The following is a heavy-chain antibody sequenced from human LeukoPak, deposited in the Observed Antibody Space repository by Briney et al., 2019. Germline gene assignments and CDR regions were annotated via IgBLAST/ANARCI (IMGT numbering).Heavy chain of an antibody. CDR1: RVTFSSYW. Sequence: GGSLRLSCAASRVTFSSYWMHWVRQAPGKGLVWVSRINSDGSSTTYADSVKGRFTISRDNAKNTLYLHMNSLRAEDTAVYYCAKDLAVADFDYWGQGTLVTVSS. D-gene: IGHD6-19*01. CDR3: AKDLAVADFDY. V-gene: IGHV3-74*03. J-gene: IGHJ4*02. CDR2: INSDGSST.